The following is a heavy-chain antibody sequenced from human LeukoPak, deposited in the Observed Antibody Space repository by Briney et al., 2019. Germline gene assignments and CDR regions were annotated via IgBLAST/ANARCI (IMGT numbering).Heavy chain of an antibody. Sequence: GGSLRLSCAASGFTFSSYTMNWVRQAPGKGLEWVSSISSSSSYIYYADSMKGRFNISRDNAKNSLYLQMNSLRAEDTAVYYCARVCSSTSCHATICYYYYMDVWGKGTTVTISS. CDR2: ISSSSSYI. D-gene: IGHD2-2*01. CDR1: GFTFSSYT. V-gene: IGHV3-21*01. CDR3: ARVCSSTSCHATICYYYYMDV. J-gene: IGHJ6*03.